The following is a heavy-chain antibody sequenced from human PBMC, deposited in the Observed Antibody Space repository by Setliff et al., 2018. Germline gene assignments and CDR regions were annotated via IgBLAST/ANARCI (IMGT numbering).Heavy chain of an antibody. CDR1: GGSVDSGDYY. J-gene: IGHJ5*02. Sequence: SETLSLTCTVSGGSVDSGDYYWNWIRQPPGKGLEWIGYIYFSGSTYYNPSLKSRVTLSLDTSKNQFSLKLNSVTAADTALYFCAREVAGTYHYFDPWGQGTLVTVSS. CDR2: IYFSGST. V-gene: IGHV4-30-4*08. CDR3: AREVAGTYHYFDP. D-gene: IGHD6-19*01.